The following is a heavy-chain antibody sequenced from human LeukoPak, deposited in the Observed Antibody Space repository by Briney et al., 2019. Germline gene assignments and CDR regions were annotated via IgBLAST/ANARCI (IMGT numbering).Heavy chain of an antibody. V-gene: IGHV4-59*01. CDR1: DGSINSYY. CDR3: ARILSSDCSTTSCYPDY. Sequence: PSETLSLTCSVSDGSINSYYWNWIRRPPGKGLEWIGYIYYNGNTNYSPSLKSRVTMSVDTSKNQFSLKLSSVTAADTAVYYCARILSSDCSTTSCYPDYWGQGTLVTVSS. D-gene: IGHD2-2*01. CDR2: IYYNGNT. J-gene: IGHJ4*02.